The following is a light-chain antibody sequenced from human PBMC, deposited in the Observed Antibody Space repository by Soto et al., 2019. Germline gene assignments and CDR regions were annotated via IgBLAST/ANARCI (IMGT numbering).Light chain of an antibody. V-gene: IGLV1-40*01. CDR1: SSNIGAGYD. CDR2: GNS. Sequence: QSVLTQPPSVSGAPGQRVTISCTGSSSNIGAGYDVHWYQQLPGTAPKLLIYGNSNRPSGVPDRFSGSKSGTSASLAITGLHAEDEADYYCRSYDSSLSGSVFGGGTKLTVL. J-gene: IGLJ3*02. CDR3: RSYDSSLSGSV.